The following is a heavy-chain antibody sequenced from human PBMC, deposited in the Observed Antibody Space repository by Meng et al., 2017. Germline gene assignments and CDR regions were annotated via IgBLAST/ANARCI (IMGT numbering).Heavy chain of an antibody. J-gene: IGHJ5*02. CDR3: ARAYYDFWSGYYSNWFDP. CDR2: IYYSGST. V-gene: IGHV4-61*01. Sequence: SETLSLTCTVSGGSVSSGSYYWSWIRQPPGKGLEWIGYIYYSGSTNYNPSLKSRVTIPVDTSKNQFSLKLSSVTAADTAVYYCARAYYDFWSGYYSNWFDPWGQGTLVTVSS. CDR1: GGSVSSGSYY. D-gene: IGHD3-3*01.